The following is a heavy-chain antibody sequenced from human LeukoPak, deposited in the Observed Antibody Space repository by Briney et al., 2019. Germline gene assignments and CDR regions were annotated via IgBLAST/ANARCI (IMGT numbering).Heavy chain of an antibody. J-gene: IGHJ4*02. CDR3: ARADSSYGSSGYQGY. D-gene: IGHD3-22*01. Sequence: GGSLRLSCAASGFTFSSYWMSWVRQAPGKGLEWVANIKQDGSEKYYVDSVKGRFTISRDNAKNSLYLQMNSLRAEDTAVYYCARADSSYGSSGYQGYWGQGTLVTVSS. CDR1: GFTFSSYW. CDR2: IKQDGSEK. V-gene: IGHV3-7*01.